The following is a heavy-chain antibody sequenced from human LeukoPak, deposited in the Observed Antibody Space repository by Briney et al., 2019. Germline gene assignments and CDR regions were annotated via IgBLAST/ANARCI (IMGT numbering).Heavy chain of an antibody. CDR1: GFTFDDYA. Sequence: PGRSLRLSCAASGFTFDDYAMHWVRQAPGKGLEWVSGISWNSGSIGYADSVKGRFTISRDNAKNSLYLQMNSLRAEDTALYYCAKDILGYGSESGFDYWGQGTLVTVSS. CDR2: ISWNSGSI. V-gene: IGHV3-9*01. D-gene: IGHD3-10*01. CDR3: AKDILGYGSESGFDY. J-gene: IGHJ4*02.